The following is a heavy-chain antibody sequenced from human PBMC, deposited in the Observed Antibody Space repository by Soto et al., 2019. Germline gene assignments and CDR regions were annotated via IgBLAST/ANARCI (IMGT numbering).Heavy chain of an antibody. Sequence: EVQLVESGGGLVKPGGSLRLSCAASGFSISNYTINWVRHAPGKGLEWVSSISRSSRNIYNADSLKGRFTISRDNAKNDVYLNMNSLRAGDTAVYYCARDLNVAATNSYSYYGMDVWGQGTTVTVSS. J-gene: IGHJ6*02. CDR1: GFSISNYT. CDR3: ARDLNVAATNSYSYYGMDV. D-gene: IGHD6-19*01. CDR2: ISRSSRNI. V-gene: IGHV3-21*01.